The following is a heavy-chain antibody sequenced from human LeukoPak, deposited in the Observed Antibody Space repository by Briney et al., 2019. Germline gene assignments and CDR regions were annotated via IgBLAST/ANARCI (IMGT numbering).Heavy chain of an antibody. J-gene: IGHJ4*02. CDR2: INPNSGGT. CDR3: ARSSSSSVDY. V-gene: IGHV1-2*02. CDR1: GYTFTGYY. Sequence: ASVKVSCKASGYTFTGYYMHWVRQAPGQGLEWMGWINPNSGGTNYAQKFQGRVTITRNTSISTAYMELSSLRSEDTAVYYCARSSSSSVDYWGQGTLVTVSS. D-gene: IGHD6-6*01.